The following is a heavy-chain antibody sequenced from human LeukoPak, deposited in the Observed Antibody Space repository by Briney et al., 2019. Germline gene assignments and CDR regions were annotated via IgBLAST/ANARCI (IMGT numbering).Heavy chain of an antibody. CDR2: IYYSGST. CDR1: GGSISSGDYY. CDR3: ARPRLRTTAPYFDL. Sequence: PSETLSLTCTVSGGSISSGDYYWSWLRQPPGKGLEWIGYIYYSGSTYYNPSLKSRVTISVDTSKNQFSLKLSSVTAADTAVYYCARPRLRTTAPYFDLWGRGTLVTVSS. D-gene: IGHD1-14*01. J-gene: IGHJ2*01. V-gene: IGHV4-30-4*02.